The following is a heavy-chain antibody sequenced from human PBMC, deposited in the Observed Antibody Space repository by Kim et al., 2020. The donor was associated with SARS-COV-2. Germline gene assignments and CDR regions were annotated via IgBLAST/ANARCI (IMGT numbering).Heavy chain of an antibody. J-gene: IGHJ4*02. CDR2: ISGSGGST. Sequence: GGSLRLSCAASGFTFSSYAMSWVRQAPGKGLEWVSGISGSGGSTYYADSVKGRFTISRDNSKNTLYLQMNSLRAEDTAVYYCANPSGCWLPFGYWGQGTLVTVSS. D-gene: IGHD5-12*01. CDR3: ANPSGCWLPFGY. V-gene: IGHV3-23*01. CDR1: GFTFSSYA.